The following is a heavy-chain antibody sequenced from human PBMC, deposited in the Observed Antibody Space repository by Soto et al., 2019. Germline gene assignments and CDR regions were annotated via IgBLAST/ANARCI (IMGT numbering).Heavy chain of an antibody. CDR2: ISYDGSNK. CDR3: AKDHARFGEFPTDY. D-gene: IGHD3-10*01. Sequence: PGGSLRLSCAASGFTFSSYGMHWVRQAPGKGLEWVAVISYDGSNKYYADSVKGRFTISRDNSKNTLYLQMNSLRAEDTAVYYWAKDHARFGEFPTDYWGKGTLVTLSS. J-gene: IGHJ4*02. CDR1: GFTFSSYG. V-gene: IGHV3-30*18.